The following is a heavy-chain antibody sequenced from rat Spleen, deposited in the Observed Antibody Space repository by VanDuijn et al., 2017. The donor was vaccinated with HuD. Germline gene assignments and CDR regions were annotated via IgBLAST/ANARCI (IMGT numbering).Heavy chain of an antibody. CDR3: ARPSYGYPFAY. Sequence: EVQLVESGGGLVQPGRSLKLSCAASGFTFSDYNMAWVRQAPKKGLEWVATIDYDGTGTYYRDSVKGRFTISRDNAKSTLYLQMDSLRSEDTATDYCARPSYGYPFAYWGQGTLVTVSS. V-gene: IGHV5-7*01. CDR2: IDYDGTGT. J-gene: IGHJ3*01. D-gene: IGHD1-7*01. CDR1: GFTFSDYN.